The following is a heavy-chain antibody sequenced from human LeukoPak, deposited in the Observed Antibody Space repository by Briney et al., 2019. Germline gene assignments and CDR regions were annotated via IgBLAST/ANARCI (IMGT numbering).Heavy chain of an antibody. J-gene: IGHJ4*02. CDR1: GFTFSSYG. V-gene: IGHV3-23*01. CDR3: AKEEDWYDILTGYWYY. CDR2: ISGSGGST. D-gene: IGHD3-9*01. Sequence: GGTLRLSCAASGFTFSSYGMSWVRQAPGKGLEWVSAISGSGGSTYYADSVKGRFTISRDNSKNTLYLQMNSLRAEDTAIYYCAKEEDWYDILTGYWYYWGQGTLVTVSS.